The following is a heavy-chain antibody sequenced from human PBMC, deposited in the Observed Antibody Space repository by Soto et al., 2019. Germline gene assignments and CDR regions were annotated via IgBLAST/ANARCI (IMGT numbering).Heavy chain of an antibody. V-gene: IGHV3-33*01. CDR2: IWYDGSNK. D-gene: IGHD6-13*01. Sequence: QVQLVESGGGVVQPGRSLRLSCAASGFTFSSYGMHWVRQAPGKGLEWVAVIWYDGSNKYYADSVKGRFTISRDNSKNTLYLQMNSLRAEDTAVYYCARVRSSRSWYYFDYWGQGTLVTVSS. J-gene: IGHJ4*02. CDR3: ARVRSSRSWYYFDY. CDR1: GFTFSSYG.